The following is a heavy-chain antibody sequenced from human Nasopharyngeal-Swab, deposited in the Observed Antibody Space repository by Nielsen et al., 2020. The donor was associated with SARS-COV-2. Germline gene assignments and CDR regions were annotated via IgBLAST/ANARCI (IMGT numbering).Heavy chain of an antibody. Sequence: SVEVSCKASGGTFSTYAISWVRQAPGQGLEWMGGIIPMYGTPNYAQKFQDRVTISGDVSTRTGFMELRSLGIDDTAVYYCVRGGVQQRIDFWGQGTLVTVSS. CDR3: VRGGVQQRIDF. D-gene: IGHD3-10*01. J-gene: IGHJ4*02. CDR1: GGTFSTYA. V-gene: IGHV1-69*13. CDR2: IIPMYGTP.